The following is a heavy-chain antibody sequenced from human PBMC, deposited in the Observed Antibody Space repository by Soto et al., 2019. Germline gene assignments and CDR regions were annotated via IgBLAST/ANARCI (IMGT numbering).Heavy chain of an antibody. CDR3: ATSRGFIGAIVTLLES. J-gene: IGHJ4*02. CDR2: ISNNGDTA. CDR1: GFTFSSYA. Sequence: EVQLLESGGGLVQPGGSLTLSCATSGFTFSSYAMVWVRQAAEKGLEWVASISNNGDTAYYADSVKGRFTISIGNSETTLYLQMNGLRADDTALYFWATSRGFIGAIVTLLESWGQGTQGTVS. D-gene: IGHD6-25*01. V-gene: IGHV3-23*01.